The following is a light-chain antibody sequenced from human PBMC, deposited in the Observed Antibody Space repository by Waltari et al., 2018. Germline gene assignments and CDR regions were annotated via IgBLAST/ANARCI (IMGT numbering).Light chain of an antibody. CDR2: EVN. Sequence: QSALTQPPSASGSPGQSVTISCTGTSSDVGGYNYVSWYQHHPGKAPKLMVYEVNNRPSGVPDRCAGSKSGNTASLTVSGLQAEDESDYYCSSYAGSNHVVFGGGTKLTVL. CDR3: SSYAGSNHVV. J-gene: IGLJ3*02. V-gene: IGLV2-8*01. CDR1: SSDVGGYNY.